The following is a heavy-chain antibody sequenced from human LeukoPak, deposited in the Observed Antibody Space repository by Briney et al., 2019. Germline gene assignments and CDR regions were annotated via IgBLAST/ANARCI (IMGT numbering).Heavy chain of an antibody. J-gene: IGHJ4*02. V-gene: IGHV1-8*01. CDR2: MNPNSGNT. Sequence: ASVKVSCKASGYTFTNYDINWVRQATGQGLEWMGWMNPNSGNTGYAQKFQGRVTMTRNTSIRTAYMELSSLRSEDTAVYYCARSNWKEVGIDYWGLGTLVTVSS. D-gene: IGHD1-1*01. CDR1: GYTFTNYD. CDR3: ARSNWKEVGIDY.